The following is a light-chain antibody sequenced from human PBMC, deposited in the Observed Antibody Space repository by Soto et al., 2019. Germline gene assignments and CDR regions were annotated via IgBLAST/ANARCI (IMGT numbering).Light chain of an antibody. V-gene: IGKV3D-20*02. CDR1: QSVSSNY. Sequence: EIVLTQSPGTLSLSPGEGATLSCRASQSVSSNYSACYQQTYGQAPRLLIYAAFSRDTGIPDRFRGSGSETEFTLTISRLQSEDFSTYYCQQRNSYPIAFGQGTRLEIK. CDR2: AAF. CDR3: QQRNSYPIA. J-gene: IGKJ5*01.